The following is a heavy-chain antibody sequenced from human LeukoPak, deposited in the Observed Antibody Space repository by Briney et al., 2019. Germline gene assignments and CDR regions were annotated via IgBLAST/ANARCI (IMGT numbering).Heavy chain of an antibody. V-gene: IGHV3-23*01. D-gene: IGHD2-15*01. J-gene: IGHJ6*02. CDR2: TIVSGGHT. Sequence: GGSLRLSCAASGFTFSNYAMSWVRQAPGKGLEWVSTTIVSGGHTYYADSVKGRFTISRDNSKNTLYLQMNSLRAEDTAVYYCARCLGSYYGMDVWGQGTTVTVSS. CDR1: GFTFSNYA. CDR3: ARCLGSYYGMDV.